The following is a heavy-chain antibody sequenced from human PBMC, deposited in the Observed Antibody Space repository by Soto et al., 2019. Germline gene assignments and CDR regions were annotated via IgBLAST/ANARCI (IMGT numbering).Heavy chain of an antibody. V-gene: IGHV1-69*02. CDR2: SIPILGIA. Sequence: QVQLVQSGAEVKKPGSSVKVSCKASGGTFSSYTISWVRQAPGQGLEWMGRSIPILGIANYAQKFQGRVTITADKSTSTAYMELSSLRSEDTAVYYCARYTTVATPYYYYYMDVWGKGTTVTVSS. CDR1: GGTFSSYT. D-gene: IGHD4-17*01. CDR3: ARYTTVATPYYYYYMDV. J-gene: IGHJ6*03.